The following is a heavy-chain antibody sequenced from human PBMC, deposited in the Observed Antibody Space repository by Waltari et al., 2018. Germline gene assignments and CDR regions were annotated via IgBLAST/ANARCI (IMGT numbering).Heavy chain of an antibody. J-gene: IGHJ4*02. CDR2: IKSDGRST. CDR3: AMREYSGSYS. CDR1: GFTFSSYW. D-gene: IGHD1-26*01. Sequence: EVQLVESGGGLVQPGGSLRLSCAASGFTFSSYWMHWVRQAPGKGLVWVSRIKSDGRSTSYADSVKGRFTISRDNAKNTLYLQMNSLRAEDTAVYYCAMREYSGSYSWGQGTLVTVSS. V-gene: IGHV3-74*01.